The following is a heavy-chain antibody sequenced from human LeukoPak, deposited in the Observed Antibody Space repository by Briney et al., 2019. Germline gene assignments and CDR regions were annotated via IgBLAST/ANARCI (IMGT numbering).Heavy chain of an antibody. V-gene: IGHV3-11*04. CDR3: ARDQRAMVRGVPFDY. D-gene: IGHD3-10*01. J-gene: IGHJ4*02. CDR2: ISSSGSTI. Sequence: PGGSLRLSCAASGFTFSDYYMSWIRQAPGKGLEWVSYISSSGSTIYYADSVKGRFTISRDNAKNSLYLQMNSLRAEDTAVYYCARDQRAMVRGVPFDYWGQGTLVTVSS. CDR1: GFTFSDYY.